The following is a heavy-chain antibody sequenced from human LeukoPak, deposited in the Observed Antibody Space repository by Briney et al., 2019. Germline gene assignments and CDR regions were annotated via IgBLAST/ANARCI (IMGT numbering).Heavy chain of an antibody. V-gene: IGHV4-34*01. CDR2: IDNNGIT. Sequence: SETLSLTCAVSGESFSGNFWTWIRQSPGKGLEWIGEIDNNGITNYNPSLKSRVTMSVDTTRKRFSLRLTSESAADTGVYYCARGTTVTTPYYFDYWGQGTLVTVSS. J-gene: IGHJ4*02. D-gene: IGHD4-17*01. CDR3: ARGTTVTTPYYFDY. CDR1: GESFSGNF.